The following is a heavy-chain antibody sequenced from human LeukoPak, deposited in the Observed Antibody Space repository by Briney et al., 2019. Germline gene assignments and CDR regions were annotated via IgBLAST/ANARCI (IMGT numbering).Heavy chain of an antibody. CDR2: ISSGGSTI. Sequence: PGGSLRLSCAASGFTFSDHYMNWIRQAPGKGLEWVSYISSGGSTINYADSVKGRFTISRDNAKNSLYLQMNSLRAEDTAVYYCARQYNYDSRAFDYWGQGTLVTVSS. CDR1: GFTFSDHY. D-gene: IGHD5-18*01. CDR3: ARQYNYDSRAFDY. J-gene: IGHJ4*02. V-gene: IGHV3-11*01.